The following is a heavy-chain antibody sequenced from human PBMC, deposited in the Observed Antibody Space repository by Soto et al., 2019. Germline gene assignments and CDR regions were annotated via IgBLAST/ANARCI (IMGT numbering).Heavy chain of an antibody. Sequence: EPQLVESGGGLVQPGGSLRLSCAASGFTFSFYTMNWVCQTPGKGLEWLAYISRGGSSIYYADSVKGRFTVSRDNANNSRTLQLNSLRREDTAGYYGGREGGDLRGRGVFDYWGQGTLVTVSS. D-gene: IGHD3-10*01. V-gene: IGHV3-48*01. CDR3: GREGGDLRGRGVFDY. CDR1: GFTFSFYT. CDR2: ISRGGSSI. J-gene: IGHJ4*02.